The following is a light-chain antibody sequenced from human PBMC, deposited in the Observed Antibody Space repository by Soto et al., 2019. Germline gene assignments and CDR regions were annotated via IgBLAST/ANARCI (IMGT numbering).Light chain of an antibody. CDR2: GAS. Sequence: EIVMTQSPSTLSVSTGDRATLSCRASQSVSSNLAWYQQKPGQAPRLLIYGASTRATGIPARCSGSGSGTAFTLTISSLQSEDFVVYYCQQYNNRPPVPFGGVTKVEV. CDR3: QQYNNRPPVP. J-gene: IGKJ4*01. CDR1: QSVSSN. V-gene: IGKV3-15*01.